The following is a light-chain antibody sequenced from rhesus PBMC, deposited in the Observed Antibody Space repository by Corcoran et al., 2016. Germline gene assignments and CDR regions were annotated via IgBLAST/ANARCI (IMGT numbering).Light chain of an antibody. CDR3: QQYNTWWT. V-gene: IGKV3-42*02. J-gene: IGKJ1*01. CDR2: DES. CDR1: QSVGSN. Sequence: ETVVTQSPATLSLSPGERATLSCRASQSVGSNFAWYQQKPGQAPKLLIYDESSRATGIPDRVSGSGSGTEFTLTISSLEPGDVGVYYCQQYNTWWTFGQGAKVEIK.